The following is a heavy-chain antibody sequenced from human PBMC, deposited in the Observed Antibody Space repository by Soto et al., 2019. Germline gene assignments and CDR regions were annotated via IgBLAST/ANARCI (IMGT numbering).Heavy chain of an antibody. CDR3: AYYDFWSGKFDP. Sequence: PSETLSLTCTVSGGSISSGDYYWSWIRQPPGKGLEWIGYIYYSGSTYYNPSLKSRVTISVDTSKNQFSLKLSSVTAADTAVYYCAYYDFWSGKFDPWGQGTLVTVSS. CDR2: IYYSGST. D-gene: IGHD3-3*01. CDR1: GGSISSGDYY. V-gene: IGHV4-30-4*01. J-gene: IGHJ5*02.